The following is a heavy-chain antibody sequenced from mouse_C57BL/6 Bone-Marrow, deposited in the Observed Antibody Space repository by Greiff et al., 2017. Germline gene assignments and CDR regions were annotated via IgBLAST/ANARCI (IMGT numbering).Heavy chain of an antibody. CDR1: GYSITSGYF. Sequence: DVQLQESGPGLVKPSQSLSLSCSVSGYSITSGYFWNWIRQFPGNKLEWMGYISYDGSNNYNPSLKNRISITLDTSKNKYYLQLKSVSTEDTATYYCARGPLHYGNYVGSYLDFWGQGTTLTVSS. J-gene: IGHJ2*01. CDR2: ISYDGSN. D-gene: IGHD2-1*01. CDR3: ARGPLHYGNYVGSYLDF. V-gene: IGHV3-6*01.